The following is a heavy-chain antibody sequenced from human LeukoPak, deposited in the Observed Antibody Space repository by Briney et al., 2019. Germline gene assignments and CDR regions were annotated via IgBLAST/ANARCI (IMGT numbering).Heavy chain of an antibody. D-gene: IGHD3-22*01. J-gene: IGHJ1*01. CDR3: ARVVQSTDSSGFYLPEYFQH. V-gene: IGHV4-34*01. CDR2: INHSGST. CDR1: GGSFSDYY. Sequence: NPSETLSLTCAVYGGSFSDYYWSWIRQPPGKGLEWIGEINHSGSTNYNPSLKRRVTISVDTSKNQFSLKLRSVTAADTAVYYCARVVQSTDSSGFYLPEYFQHWGQGTLVTVSS.